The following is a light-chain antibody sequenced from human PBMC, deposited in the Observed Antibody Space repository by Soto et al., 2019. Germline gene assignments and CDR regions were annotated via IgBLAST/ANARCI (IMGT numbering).Light chain of an antibody. CDR2: HSS. CDR1: QSVSSY. Sequence: EIVLTQSPATLSLSPGERATLSCRASQSVSSYLAWYQQKPGQPPRLLIYHSSNRVTGIPARFSGSESGTDFTLTISSLEPEDFAVYYWQQRSNWPLTCGGGTKVEIK. V-gene: IGKV3-11*01. J-gene: IGKJ4*01. CDR3: QQRSNWPLT.